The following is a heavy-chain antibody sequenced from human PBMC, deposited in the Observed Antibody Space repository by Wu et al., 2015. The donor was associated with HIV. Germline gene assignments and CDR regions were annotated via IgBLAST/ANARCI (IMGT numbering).Heavy chain of an antibody. D-gene: IGHD6-13*01. CDR2: IIPLFGTA. J-gene: IGHJ5*02. CDR3: ALQGGYVTSWYWFDP. V-gene: IGHV1-69*13. CDR1: GGTFSRYA. Sequence: QVQLVQSGAEVKKPGSSVKVSCKASGGTFSRYAINWVRQAPGQGLDWMGRIIPLFGTANYAQKFQGRVTLSADESTSTAYMELSSLRSEDTAVYYCALQGGYVTSWYWFDPWGQGNPGHRLL.